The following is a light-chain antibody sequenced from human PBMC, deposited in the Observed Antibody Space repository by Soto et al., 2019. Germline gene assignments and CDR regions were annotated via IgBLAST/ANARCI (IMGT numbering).Light chain of an antibody. CDR2: GAS. CDR3: QQYNNWPPWT. J-gene: IGKJ1*01. V-gene: IGKV3-15*01. CDR1: QSVSSN. Sequence: EIVMTQSPATLSVSPVERVTLSCMASQSVSSNLAWYQQKVWQAPRLLIYGASTRATGIPARFSGSGSGTEFTLTISSLQSEDFAVYYCQQYNNWPPWTFGQGTKWIS.